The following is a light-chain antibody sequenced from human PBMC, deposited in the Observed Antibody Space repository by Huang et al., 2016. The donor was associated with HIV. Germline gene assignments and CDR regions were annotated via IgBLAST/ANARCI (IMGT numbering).Light chain of an antibody. CDR2: CAS. CDR3: QQSYNTPPT. CDR1: QSSSNY. J-gene: IGKJ1*01. Sequence: DIQMTQSPASLSASVGDRVTITCRATQSSSNYVNWYQQKPGKAPTLLIYCASTLQSGVPSRFSGSGSGTDFTLTVSSLQPEDFTTYYCQQSYNTPPTFGQGTKVEI. V-gene: IGKV1-39*01.